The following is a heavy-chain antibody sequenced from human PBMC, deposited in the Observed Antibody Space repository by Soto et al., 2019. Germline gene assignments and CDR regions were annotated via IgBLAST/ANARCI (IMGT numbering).Heavy chain of an antibody. CDR3: AKAPVAASTFSRHNHLGVDV. CDR2: ISPDGSKK. D-gene: IGHD1-26*01. CDR1: GFSFASYG. J-gene: IGHJ6*02. Sequence: QVQLVESGGGVVQPGRSLRLSCEGSGFSFASYGIHWVRQAPGKGLEWVAVISPDGSKKYHADSVKGRFSVSRDNSKNTLFLEMHTLRPEDSGLYYCAKAPVAASTFSRHNHLGVDVWGPGTMVIVSS. V-gene: IGHV3-30*18.